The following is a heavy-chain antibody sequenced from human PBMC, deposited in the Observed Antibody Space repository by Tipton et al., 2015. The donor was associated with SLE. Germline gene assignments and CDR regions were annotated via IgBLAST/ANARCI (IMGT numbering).Heavy chain of an antibody. V-gene: IGHV3-30*04. Sequence: SLRLSCAASGLTFSTYAMHWVRQAPGKGLEWVAVISFDGSNTYYADSVKGRFTISRDDAEDTLYLQMNSLRAEDTAVYYCVREFVGARDYWGQGTLVTVSS. CDR1: GLTFSTYA. CDR3: VREFVGARDY. J-gene: IGHJ4*02. CDR2: ISFDGSNT. D-gene: IGHD6-6*01.